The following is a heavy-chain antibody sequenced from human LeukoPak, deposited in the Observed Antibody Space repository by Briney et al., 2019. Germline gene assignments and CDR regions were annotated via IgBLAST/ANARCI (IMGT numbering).Heavy chain of an antibody. CDR2: ISWNSGSI. J-gene: IGHJ4*02. CDR1: GFTFDDYA. CDR3: ASRIAAAGTDVDY. V-gene: IGHV3-9*01. Sequence: GGSLRLSCAASGFTFDDYAMHWVRQAPGKGLDWVSGISWNSGSICYADSVKGRFTISRDNAKNSLYLQMNSLRAEDTAVYYYASRIAAAGTDVDYWGQGTLVTVSS. D-gene: IGHD6-13*01.